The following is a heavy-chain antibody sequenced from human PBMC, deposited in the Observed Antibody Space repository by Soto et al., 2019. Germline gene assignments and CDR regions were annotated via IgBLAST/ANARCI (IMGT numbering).Heavy chain of an antibody. J-gene: IGHJ5*02. CDR2: IKQDGSEK. CDR3: ARDGGPIAAGNWFDP. V-gene: IGHV3-7*01. D-gene: IGHD6-13*01. CDR1: GFTFSSYW. Sequence: EVQLVESGGGLVQPGGSLRLSCAASGFTFSSYWMSWVRQAPGKGLEWVANIKQDGSEKYYVDSVKGRFTISRDNAKNSLYLQKNSLRAEDTAVYYCARDGGPIAAGNWFDPWGQGTLVTVSS.